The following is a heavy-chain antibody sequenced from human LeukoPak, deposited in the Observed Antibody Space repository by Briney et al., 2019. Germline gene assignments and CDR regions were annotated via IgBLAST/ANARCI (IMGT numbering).Heavy chain of an antibody. V-gene: IGHV4-61*01. D-gene: IGHD6-19*01. CDR1: GGSVSSGSYY. CDR3: ARDRYSSGCVDY. J-gene: IGHJ4*02. CDR2: ICYSGST. Sequence: SETLSLTCTVSGGSVSSGSYYWSWIRQPPGKGLEWIGYICYSGSTNYNPSLKSRVTISVDTSKNQFSLKLSSVTAADTAVYYCARDRYSSGCVDYWGQGTLVTVSS.